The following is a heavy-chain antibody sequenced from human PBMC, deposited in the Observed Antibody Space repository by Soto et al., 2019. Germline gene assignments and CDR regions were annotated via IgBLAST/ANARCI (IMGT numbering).Heavy chain of an antibody. D-gene: IGHD1-7*01. Sequence: TLSLTCAVSGGSFTSNDWWTWVRQPPGQGLEWIGEIYRTGSTNYNPSLKSRVTISLDKSENQFSLKVTSLTAADTAVYYCASRDPGTSVDYWGQGTLVTVSS. V-gene: IGHV4-4*02. J-gene: IGHJ4*02. CDR2: IYRTGST. CDR1: GGSFTSNDW. CDR3: ASRDPGTSVDY.